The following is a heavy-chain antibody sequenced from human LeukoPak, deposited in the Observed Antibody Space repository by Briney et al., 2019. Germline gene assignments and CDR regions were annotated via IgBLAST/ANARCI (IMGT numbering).Heavy chain of an antibody. J-gene: IGHJ4*02. CDR1: GFTFSSYG. CDR2: IRYDGSNK. Sequence: GGSLRLSCAASGFTFSSYGMHWVRQAPGKGLEWVAFIRYDGSNKYYADSVKGRFTISRDNSKNTLYLQMNSLRAEDTAVYYCAKGYYDFWSGLDYWGQGTLVTVSS. V-gene: IGHV3-30*02. CDR3: AKGYYDFWSGLDY. D-gene: IGHD3-3*01.